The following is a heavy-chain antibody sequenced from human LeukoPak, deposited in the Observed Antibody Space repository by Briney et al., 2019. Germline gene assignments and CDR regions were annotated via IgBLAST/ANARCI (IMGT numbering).Heavy chain of an antibody. J-gene: IGHJ4*02. CDR2: ISGSGGST. V-gene: IGHV3-23*01. D-gene: IGHD3-22*01. CDR3: AKSHTYDSSGYYYFDY. CDR1: GCTFSSYA. Sequence: GGSLRLSCAASGCTFSSYAMSWVRQARGKGLEWVSAISGSGGSTYYADSVKGRFTISRDNSKNTLYLQMNSLRAEDTAVYYCAKSHTYDSSGYYYFDYWGQGTLVTVSS.